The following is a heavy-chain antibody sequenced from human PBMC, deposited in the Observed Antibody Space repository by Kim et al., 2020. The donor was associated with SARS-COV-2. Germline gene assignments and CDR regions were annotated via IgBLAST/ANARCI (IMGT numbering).Heavy chain of an antibody. CDR3: ATVSRAMIVVAIFDY. D-gene: IGHD3-22*01. CDR2: FDPEDGET. V-gene: IGHV1-24*01. J-gene: IGHJ4*02. Sequence: ASVKVSCKVSGYTLTELSMHWVRQAPGKGLEWMGGFDPEDGETIYAQKFQGRVTMTEDTSTDTAYMELSSLRSEDTAVYYCATVSRAMIVVAIFDYWGQGTLVTVSS. CDR1: GYTLTELS.